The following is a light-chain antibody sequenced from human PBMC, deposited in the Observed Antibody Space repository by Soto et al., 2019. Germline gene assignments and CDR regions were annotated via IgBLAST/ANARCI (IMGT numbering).Light chain of an antibody. CDR1: QSVSSY. CDR2: DAS. J-gene: IGKJ5*01. V-gene: IGKV3-11*01. Sequence: EIVLTQYPATLSLSPGERATLSCRASQSVSSYLAWYQQKPGQAPRLLIYDASNRATGIPARFSGSGSGTDFTLTIGSLEPEDFAVYYCRQRSNWPITFGQGTRLEI. CDR3: RQRSNWPIT.